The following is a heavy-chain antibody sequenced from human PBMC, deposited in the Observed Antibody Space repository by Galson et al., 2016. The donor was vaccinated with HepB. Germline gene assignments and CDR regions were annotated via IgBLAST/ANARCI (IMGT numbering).Heavy chain of an antibody. CDR1: GGSIISGGYY. V-gene: IGHV4-31*03. CDR2: IYYSGST. J-gene: IGHJ6*02. Sequence: TLSLTCTVSGGSIISGGYYWSWIRQHPGKGLEWIGYIYYSGSTHYNPSLKSRVTISVDTSKNQFSLRLSSMSAADTAVYYCARAPCSGGSCYSYYQYYYGIDVWGQGATVTVSS. CDR3: ARAPCSGGSCYSYYQYYYGIDV. D-gene: IGHD2-15*01.